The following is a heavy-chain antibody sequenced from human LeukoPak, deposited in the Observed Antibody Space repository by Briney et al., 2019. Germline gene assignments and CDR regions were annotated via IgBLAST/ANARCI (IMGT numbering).Heavy chain of an antibody. V-gene: IGHV3-11*01. CDR2: ITRRDAI. CDR3: ARGAYYSGSGPGNWFDP. J-gene: IGHJ5*02. D-gene: IGHD3-10*01. CDR1: GFSVSDYY. Sequence: GSLRLSCTASGFSVSDYYMNWIRQSPGKGLEWVSHITRRDAIEYADSVRGRFTISRDNANNLLYLQMDSLRPEDTAVYYCARGAYYSGSGPGNWFDPWGHGTLVTVSS.